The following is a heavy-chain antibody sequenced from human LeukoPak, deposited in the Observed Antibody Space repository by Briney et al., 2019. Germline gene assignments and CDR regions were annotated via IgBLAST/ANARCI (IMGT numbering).Heavy chain of an antibody. CDR3: ARVRGMDYYMDV. Sequence: KPGGSLRLSCAASGFTFSSYSMNWVRQAPGKGLEWVSSISSSSSYIYYADSVKGRFTISRDNAKNSLYLQMNSLRAEDTAVYYCARVRGMDYYMDVWGKGTTVTVSS. V-gene: IGHV3-21*01. CDR1: GFTFSSYS. D-gene: IGHD6-13*01. J-gene: IGHJ6*03. CDR2: ISSSSSYI.